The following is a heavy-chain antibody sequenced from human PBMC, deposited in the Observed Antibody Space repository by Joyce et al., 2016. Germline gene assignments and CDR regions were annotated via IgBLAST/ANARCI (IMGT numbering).Heavy chain of an antibody. V-gene: IGHV1-2*02. Sequence: QVQLVQSGAEVKNPGASVKVSCKASGFSFSGYYIHWVRQAPGQGLGWIVWINPDRGDTSYAQKFQGRVTMTRDTSISTVYLELGRLTSDDTALYYCAREYGGTFYFDYWGQVTLVTVSS. J-gene: IGHJ4*02. D-gene: IGHD4-23*01. CDR2: INPDRGDT. CDR1: GFSFSGYY. CDR3: AREYGGTFYFDY.